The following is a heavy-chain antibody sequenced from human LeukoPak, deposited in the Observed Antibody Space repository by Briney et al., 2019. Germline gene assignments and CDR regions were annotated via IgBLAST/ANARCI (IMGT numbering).Heavy chain of an antibody. V-gene: IGHV4-34*01. CDR1: GGSFSGYY. J-gene: IGHJ4*02. Sequence: SETLSLTCAVYGGSFSGYYWSWIRQPPGKGLEWIGEINHSGSTNYNPSLKSRVTISVDTSKNQFSLKLSSVTAADTAVYYCARGTVRDGYNFNYWGQGTLVTVSS. CDR3: ARGTVRDGYNFNY. D-gene: IGHD5-24*01. CDR2: INHSGST.